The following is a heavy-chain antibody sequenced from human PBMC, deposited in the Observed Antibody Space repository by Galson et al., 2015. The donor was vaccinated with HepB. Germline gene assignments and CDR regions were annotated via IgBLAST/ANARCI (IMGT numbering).Heavy chain of an antibody. CDR2: FYWNDDK. J-gene: IGHJ4*02. Sequence: PALVKPTQTLTLTCTFSGFSLNTGGVGVGWIRQPPGRALEWLALFYWNDDKSYSPSLESRLTIPKDTSKNQVVLTMTNMDPVDTATYYCAHRIYSSDGEGFDYWGQGTLVTVSS. CDR3: AHRIYSSDGEGFDY. CDR1: GFSLNTGGVG. D-gene: IGHD6-19*01. V-gene: IGHV2-5*01.